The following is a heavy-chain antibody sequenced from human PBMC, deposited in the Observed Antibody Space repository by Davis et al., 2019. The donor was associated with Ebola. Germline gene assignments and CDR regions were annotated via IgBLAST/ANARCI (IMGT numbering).Heavy chain of an antibody. CDR1: GFTFSSYA. V-gene: IGHV3-30-3*01. J-gene: IGHJ3*02. CDR3: ASSPNYYYDTDDAFDI. Sequence: PGGSLRLSCAASGFTFSSYAMHWVRQAPGKGLEWVAVISYDGSNKYYADSVKGRFTISRDNSKNTLYLQMNSLRAEDTAVYYCASSPNYYYDTDDAFDIWGQGTMVTVSS. D-gene: IGHD3-22*01. CDR2: ISYDGSNK.